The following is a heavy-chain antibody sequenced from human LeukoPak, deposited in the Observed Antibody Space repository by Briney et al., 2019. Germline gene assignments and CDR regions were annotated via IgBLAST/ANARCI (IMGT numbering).Heavy chain of an antibody. Sequence: SETLSLTCAVYGGSFSAYYWSWIRQPPGKGLEWIGEINHSGSTNYNPSLKSRVAISVDTSRNQFSLRLSSVTAADTAVYYCASSNDYSPFWGQGTLVTVSS. CDR3: ASSNDYSPF. D-gene: IGHD2-15*01. CDR2: INHSGST. V-gene: IGHV4-34*01. CDR1: GGSFSAYY. J-gene: IGHJ4*02.